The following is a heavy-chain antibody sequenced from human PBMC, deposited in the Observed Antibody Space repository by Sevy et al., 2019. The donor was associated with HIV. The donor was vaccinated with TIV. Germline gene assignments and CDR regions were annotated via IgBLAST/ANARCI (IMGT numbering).Heavy chain of an antibody. CDR2: ISVYNGNT. J-gene: IGHJ6*02. CDR3: ARGPTAIVRAHFVYYRLDV. CDR1: GYTFTTYG. Sequence: ASVKVSCKTSGYTFTTYGLSWVRQAPGQGLDWMGWISVYNGNTHYAQEYQGRATMTTDTSTSTAYVELRSLRSDDTAVYYCARGPTAIVRAHFVYYRLDVWGQGTTFTVSS. D-gene: IGHD1-26*01. V-gene: IGHV1-18*01.